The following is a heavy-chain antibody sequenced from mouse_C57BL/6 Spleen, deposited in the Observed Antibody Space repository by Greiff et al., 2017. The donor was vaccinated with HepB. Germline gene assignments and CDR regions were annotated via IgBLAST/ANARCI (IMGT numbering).Heavy chain of an antibody. Sequence: QVQLQQPGAELVKPGASVKLSCKASGYTFTSYWMQWVKQRPGQGLEWIGEIDPSDSYTNYNQKFKGKATLTVDTSSSTAYMQLSSLTSEDSAVYYCARYDYGAMDYWGQGTSVTVSS. CDR3: ARYDYGAMDY. V-gene: IGHV1-50*01. CDR2: IDPSDSYT. J-gene: IGHJ4*01. D-gene: IGHD2-4*01. CDR1: GYTFTSYW.